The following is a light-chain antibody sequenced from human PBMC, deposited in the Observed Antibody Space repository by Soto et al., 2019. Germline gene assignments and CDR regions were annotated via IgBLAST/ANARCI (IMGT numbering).Light chain of an antibody. CDR1: QDISNY. V-gene: IGKV1-33*01. CDR3: QKYDDLPPT. J-gene: IGKJ3*01. Sequence: DLQMTQSPSSLSASVGDRVTITCQASQDISNYLNWFQQKPGKAPELLIYDASNLVQGVPSRFRGSGSGTDFTFPIRRLKPEDIATYSCQKYDDLPPTFGPGNKVDIK. CDR2: DAS.